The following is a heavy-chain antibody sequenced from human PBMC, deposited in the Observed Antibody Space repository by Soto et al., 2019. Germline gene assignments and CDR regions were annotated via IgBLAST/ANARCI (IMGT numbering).Heavy chain of an antibody. V-gene: IGHV1-2*02. J-gene: IGHJ4*02. CDR3: ARVRFLEWFHPLDY. Sequence: ASVKVSCKASGYTFTGYYMHWVRQAPGQGLEWMGWINPNSGGTNYAQKFQGRVTITRDTSASTAYMELSSLRSEDTAVYYCARVRFLEWFHPLDYWGQGTLVTVSS. CDR2: INPNSGGT. CDR1: GYTFTGYY. D-gene: IGHD3-3*01.